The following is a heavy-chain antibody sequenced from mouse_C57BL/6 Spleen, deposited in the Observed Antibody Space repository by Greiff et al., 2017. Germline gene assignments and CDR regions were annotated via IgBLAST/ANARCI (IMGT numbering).Heavy chain of an antibody. CDR2: IDPETGGT. D-gene: IGHD4-1*01. CDR1: GYTFTDYE. J-gene: IGHJ1*03. CDR3: TRSWDWYFDV. V-gene: IGHV1-15*01. Sequence: VQGVESGAELVRPGASVTLSCNASGYTFTDYEMHWVKQTPVHGLEWIGAIDPETGGTAYNQKFKGKAILTADKSSSTAYMELRSLTSEDSAVYYCTRSWDWYFDVWGTGTTVTVSS.